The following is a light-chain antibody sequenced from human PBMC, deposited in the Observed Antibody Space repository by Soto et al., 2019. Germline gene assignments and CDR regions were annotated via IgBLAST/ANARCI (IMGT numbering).Light chain of an antibody. V-gene: IGKV1-5*03. Sequence: DIQMTQSPSTLSASVGDRVTITCRDSQSIISYLAWYQQKPGKAPKLLIYKASILESGVPSRFSGSGSGTEFTLTISSLQPDDFETYDCQQYYSYPITFGQGTRLEIK. CDR2: KAS. CDR1: QSIISY. J-gene: IGKJ5*01. CDR3: QQYYSYPIT.